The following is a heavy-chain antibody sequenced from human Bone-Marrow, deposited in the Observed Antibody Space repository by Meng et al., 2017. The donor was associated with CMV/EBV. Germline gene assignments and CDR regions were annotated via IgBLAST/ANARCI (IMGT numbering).Heavy chain of an antibody. D-gene: IGHD3-10*01. Sequence: GGSLRLSCAASGFTFSSYEMNWVRQAPGKGLEWVSYISSSGSTIYYADSVKGRFTISRDNAKNSLYLQMNSLRAEDTAVYYCARGPRGQPTPGDYWGQGTLVTVSS. CDR3: ARGPRGQPTPGDY. J-gene: IGHJ4*02. CDR1: GFTFSSYE. CDR2: ISSSGSTI. V-gene: IGHV3-48*03.